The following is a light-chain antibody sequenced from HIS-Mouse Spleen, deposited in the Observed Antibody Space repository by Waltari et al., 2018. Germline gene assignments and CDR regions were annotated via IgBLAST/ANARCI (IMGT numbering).Light chain of an antibody. Sequence: QSALTQPASVSGSPGQSITISCTGTSRDVGGYNYVSWYQQHQGKAPKLMIYEVSNRPSGVSNRFSGSKSGNTASLTFSGLQAEDEADYYCSSYTSSSTLVFGGGTKLTVL. J-gene: IGLJ2*01. V-gene: IGLV2-14*01. CDR3: SSYTSSSTLV. CDR1: SRDVGGYNY. CDR2: EVS.